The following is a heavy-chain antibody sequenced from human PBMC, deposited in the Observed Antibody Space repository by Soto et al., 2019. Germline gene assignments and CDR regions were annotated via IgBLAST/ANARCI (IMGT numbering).Heavy chain of an antibody. CDR3: ARDPHEFWTSYWFDP. CDR2: ISAYDGKT. D-gene: IGHD3-3*01. V-gene: IGHV1-18*01. CDR1: GSTFNTYG. J-gene: IGHJ5*02. Sequence: ASVTVSFTTSGSTFNTYGINWVRQAPGQGLELMGWISAYDGKTTYAEKFQGRVTLTTDTSTSTACMELRSLRSDDTAIYYCARDPHEFWTSYWFDPWGQGTPVTVSS.